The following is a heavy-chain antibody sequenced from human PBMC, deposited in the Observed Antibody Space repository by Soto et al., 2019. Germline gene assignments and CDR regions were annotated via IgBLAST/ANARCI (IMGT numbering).Heavy chain of an antibody. Sequence: SETLSLTCAVYGGSFSSLYWWVWIRQPPGTGLEWIGEINHSGSTNYNPSLKSRVTISVDTSKNQFSLKLTSVTAADTAVYYCARDKITGLFDYWGQGTLVTVSS. V-gene: IGHV4-34*01. J-gene: IGHJ4*02. CDR1: GGSFSSLY. CDR3: ARDKITGLFDY. D-gene: IGHD2-8*02. CDR2: INHSGST.